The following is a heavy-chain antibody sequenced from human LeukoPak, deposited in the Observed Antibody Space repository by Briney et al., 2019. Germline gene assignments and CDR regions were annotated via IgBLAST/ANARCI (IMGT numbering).Heavy chain of an antibody. J-gene: IGHJ4*02. CDR2: IDPSDSYT. V-gene: IGHV5-10-1*01. Sequence: GESLKISCKGSGYSFTSYRTSWVRQMPGKGLEWMGRIDPSDSYTNYSPSFQGHVTISADKSISTAYLQWSSLKASDTAMYYCARHTVQYCSSTSCYNYWGQGTLVTVSS. CDR3: ARHTVQYCSSTSCYNY. CDR1: GYSFTSYR. D-gene: IGHD2-2*02.